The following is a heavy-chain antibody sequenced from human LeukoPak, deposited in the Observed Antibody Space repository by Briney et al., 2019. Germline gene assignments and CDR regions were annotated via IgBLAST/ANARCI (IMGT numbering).Heavy chain of an antibody. Sequence: PETLSLTCTVSGGSISSYYWSWIRQPPGKGLEWIGYMYYSGSTKYNPSLKSRVTISVDTSKNQFSLKLSSVTAADTAVYYCARYRGKTTVSSLEWFDPWGQGTLVTVSS. CDR2: MYYSGST. V-gene: IGHV4-59*01. CDR1: GGSISSYY. J-gene: IGHJ5*02. D-gene: IGHD4-11*01. CDR3: ARYRGKTTVSSLEWFDP.